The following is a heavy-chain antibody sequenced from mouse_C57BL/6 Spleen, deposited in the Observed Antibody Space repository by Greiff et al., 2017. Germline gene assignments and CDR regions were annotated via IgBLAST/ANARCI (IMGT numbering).Heavy chain of an antibody. Sequence: VQLQQSGPELVKPGASVKISCKASGYAFSSSWMNWVKQRPGQGLEWIGRIYPGDGDTNYNGKFKGKATLTADKSSSTAYMQLSSLTSEDSAVYCCGREGGYAYWGQGTLVTVSA. CDR3: GREGGYAY. J-gene: IGHJ3*01. V-gene: IGHV1-82*01. CDR2: IYPGDGDT. CDR1: GYAFSSSW.